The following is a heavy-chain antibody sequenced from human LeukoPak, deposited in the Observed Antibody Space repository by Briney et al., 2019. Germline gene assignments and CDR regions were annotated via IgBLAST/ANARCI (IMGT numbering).Heavy chain of an antibody. V-gene: IGHV4-34*01. CDR1: GGSFSGYY. Sequence: PSETLSLTCAVYGGSFSGYYWSWIRQPPGKGLEWIGEINHSGSTNYNPSLKSRVTISVDTSKNQFSLKLSSVTAADTAVYYCARARQELRLGEFEPDYWGQGTLVTVSS. D-gene: IGHD3-16*01. CDR2: INHSGST. CDR3: ARARQELRLGEFEPDY. J-gene: IGHJ4*02.